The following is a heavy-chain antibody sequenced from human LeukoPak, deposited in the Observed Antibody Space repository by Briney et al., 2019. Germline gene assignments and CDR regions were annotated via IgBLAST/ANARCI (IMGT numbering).Heavy chain of an antibody. CDR3: ARGHRPIWSGYCCWFDP. V-gene: IGHV4-34*01. CDR2: INHSGST. J-gene: IGHJ5*02. CDR1: GGPFSGYY. D-gene: IGHD3-3*01. Sequence: SETLSLTCAVYGGPFSGYYWSWIRQPPGKGLEWIGEINHSGSTNYNPSLKSRVTISVDTSKNQFSLKLSSVTAADTAVYYCARGHRPIWSGYCCWFDPWGQGTLVTVSS.